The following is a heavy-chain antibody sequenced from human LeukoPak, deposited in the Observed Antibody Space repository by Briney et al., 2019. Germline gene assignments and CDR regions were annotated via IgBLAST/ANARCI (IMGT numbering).Heavy chain of an antibody. Sequence: ASVKVSCKASGYTFTGYYMHCVRQAPGQGLEWMGWINPNSGGTNYAQKFQGRVTMTRDTSISTAYMELSRLRSDDTAVYYCAREGYCSGGSCYGERDAFDIWGQGTMVTVSS. V-gene: IGHV1-2*02. CDR3: AREGYCSGGSCYGERDAFDI. CDR1: GYTFTGYY. D-gene: IGHD2-15*01. CDR2: INPNSGGT. J-gene: IGHJ3*02.